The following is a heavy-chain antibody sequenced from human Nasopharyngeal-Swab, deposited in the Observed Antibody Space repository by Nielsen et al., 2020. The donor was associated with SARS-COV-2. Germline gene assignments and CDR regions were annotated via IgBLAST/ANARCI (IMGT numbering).Heavy chain of an antibody. CDR2: VSGRGGNF. CDR3: ARSPYISSWYYFDY. D-gene: IGHD6-13*01. CDR1: GFTFSSYA. Sequence: GESLKISCAASGFTFSSYAMSWVRQAQGKGLEWVSTVSGRGGNFYYADSVKGRFTISTDNSKNTLYLQMNSLAAEDTAVYYCARSPYISSWYYFDYWGQGSLVTVSS. V-gene: IGHV3-23*01. J-gene: IGHJ4*02.